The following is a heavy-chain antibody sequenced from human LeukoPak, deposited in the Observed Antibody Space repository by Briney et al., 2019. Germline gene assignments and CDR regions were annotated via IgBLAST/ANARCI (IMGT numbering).Heavy chain of an antibody. V-gene: IGHV3-48*01. D-gene: IGHD3-3*01. CDR1: GFTFSSYA. Sequence: PGGSLRLSCAASGFTFSSYAMSWVRQAPGKGLEWISYITSSSNPIYYADSVKGRFTISRDNARNSVYLQMNSLRADDTGVYYCAAIIYDLWSGFQDWGQGTLVTVSS. J-gene: IGHJ1*01. CDR2: ITSSSNPI. CDR3: AAIIYDLWSGFQD.